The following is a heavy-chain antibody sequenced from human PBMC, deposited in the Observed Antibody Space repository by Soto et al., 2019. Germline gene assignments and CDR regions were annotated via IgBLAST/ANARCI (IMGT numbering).Heavy chain of an antibody. CDR3: VKYVAIAERYFLP. CDR1: GYTCTIQD. CDR2: ISAYNGNT. V-gene: IGHV1-18*01. J-gene: IGHJ5*02. D-gene: IGHD5-12*01. Sequence: ASVKVSCQASGYTCTIQDLCLVLQAPGQGLEWMGWISAYNGNTNYAQKLQGRVTMSTDTSTSTAYMELRSLRSDDTAVYYFVKYVAIAERYFLPWGHAPLV.